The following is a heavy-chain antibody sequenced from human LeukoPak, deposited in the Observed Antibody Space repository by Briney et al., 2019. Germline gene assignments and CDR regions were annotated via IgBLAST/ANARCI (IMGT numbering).Heavy chain of an antibody. CDR1: GGSFSNYY. CDR2: LYTSGRT. J-gene: IGHJ6*02. V-gene: IGHV4-4*07. Sequence: PSETLSLTCTGSGGSFSNYYWSWIRQPAGKGLEWIGRLYTSGRTNYNPSVKSRVTMSVDTSNNQFSLKLTSVTAADTAVYYCARQPPQYYGMDVWGQGTTVTVSS. CDR3: ARQPPQYYGMDV. D-gene: IGHD1-14*01.